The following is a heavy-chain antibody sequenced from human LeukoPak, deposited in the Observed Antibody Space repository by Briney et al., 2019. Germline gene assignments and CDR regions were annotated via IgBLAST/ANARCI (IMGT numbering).Heavy chain of an antibody. J-gene: IGHJ4*02. D-gene: IGHD3-22*01. CDR1: GFTFSSYG. V-gene: IGHV3-30*18. Sequence: GGSLRLSCAASGFTFSSYGMHWVRQAPGKGLEWVAVISYDGSNKYYADSVKGRFTISRDNSKNTLYLQMNSLRAEDTAVYYCAKDLGLERGCYDSSGYYPSFDYWGQGTLVTVSS. CDR2: ISYDGSNK. CDR3: AKDLGLERGCYDSSGYYPSFDY.